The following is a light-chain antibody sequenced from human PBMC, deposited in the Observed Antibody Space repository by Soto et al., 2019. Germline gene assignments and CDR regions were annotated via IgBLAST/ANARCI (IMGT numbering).Light chain of an antibody. Sequence: EIVLTQSPATLSLSPGERATLSCRASQSVSSYLAWYQQKPGQAPRLLIDDASNRATGIPVRFSGSGSGTDFTLTISSLEPEDFAIYYCQQRSNWPYTFGQGTKLEIK. CDR2: DAS. J-gene: IGKJ2*01. CDR3: QQRSNWPYT. CDR1: QSVSSY. V-gene: IGKV3-11*01.